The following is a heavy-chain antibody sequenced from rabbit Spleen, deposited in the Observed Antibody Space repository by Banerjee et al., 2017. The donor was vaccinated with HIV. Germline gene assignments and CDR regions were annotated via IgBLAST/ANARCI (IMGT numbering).Heavy chain of an antibody. CDR3: ARETSSGWGIVSFYFSL. CDR1: GFDFTSTFY. Sequence: QSLEESGGDLVKPGASLTLTCKASGFDFTSTFYMCWVRQAPGKGLEWIGCIDTGSGDTAYATWAKGRFTISKTSSTTVTLQMTSLTAADTATYFCARETSSGWGIVSFYFSLWGQGTLVTVS. CDR2: IDTGSGDT. V-gene: IGHV1S40*01. J-gene: IGHJ4*01. D-gene: IGHD4-1*01.